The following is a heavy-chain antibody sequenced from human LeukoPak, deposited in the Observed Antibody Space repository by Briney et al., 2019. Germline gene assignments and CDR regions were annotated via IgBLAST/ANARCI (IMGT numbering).Heavy chain of an antibody. CDR1: GYTFTSYY. CDR2: INPSGGST. J-gene: IGHJ6*02. D-gene: IGHD6-6*01. Sequence: ASVKVSCKASGYTFTSYYMHWVRQAPGQGLEWMGIINPSGGSTSYAQKFQGRVTMTRDTSTSTVHMELSRLRSDDTAVYYCARARVAARPFGMDVWGQGTTVTVSS. V-gene: IGHV1-46*01. CDR3: ARARVAARPFGMDV.